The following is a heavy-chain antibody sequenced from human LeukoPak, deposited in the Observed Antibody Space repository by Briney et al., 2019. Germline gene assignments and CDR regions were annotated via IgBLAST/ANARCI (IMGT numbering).Heavy chain of an antibody. CDR1: RFTFSNFA. CDR3: ARDPNGDYIGAFEF. V-gene: IGHV3-23*01. Sequence: GGSLRLSCVASRFTFSNFAVMWVRQAPRQGLEFVAAITGGGTTTRYGDSVKGRFTISRDNSKDTLFLQMRSLRVEDTAQYFCARDPNGDYIGAFEFWGHGTGVTVSS. D-gene: IGHD4-17*01. J-gene: IGHJ3*01. CDR2: ITGGGTTT.